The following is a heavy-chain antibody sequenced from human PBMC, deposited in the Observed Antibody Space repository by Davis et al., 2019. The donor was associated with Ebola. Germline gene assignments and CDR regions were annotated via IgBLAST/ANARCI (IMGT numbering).Heavy chain of an antibody. Sequence: PGGSLRLSCAASGFTFSSYWMYWVRQPPGKGLVWVSHIKTDGSSTNYADSVRGRFTVSRDNAKNTLYLQMNSLRAEDTAVYYCARDGVSEFIDLDYWGRGTLVTVSS. CDR2: IKTDGSST. CDR3: ARDGVSEFIDLDY. CDR1: GFTFSSYW. V-gene: IGHV3-74*01. J-gene: IGHJ4*02. D-gene: IGHD3-16*02.